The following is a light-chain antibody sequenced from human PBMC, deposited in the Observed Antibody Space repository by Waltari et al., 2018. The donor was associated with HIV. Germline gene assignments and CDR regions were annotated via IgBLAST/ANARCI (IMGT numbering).Light chain of an antibody. CDR3: NSYSSTTILV. Sequence: QSALTQPAPVPGPPGQSIPFSCTGTRVDVGAFLYASWYQHRPGKAPQLIIYEVTNRPSGVSYRFSGSKSGNTASLTISGLQAEDEADYYCNSYSSTTILVFGGGTKLTVL. J-gene: IGLJ2*01. V-gene: IGLV2-14*01. CDR1: RVDVGAFLY. CDR2: EVT.